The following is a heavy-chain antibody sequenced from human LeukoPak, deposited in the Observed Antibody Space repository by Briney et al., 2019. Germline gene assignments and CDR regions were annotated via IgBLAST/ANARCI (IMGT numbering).Heavy chain of an antibody. V-gene: IGHV3-23*01. J-gene: IGHJ4*02. CDR3: AKAKRYSYGSGVGD. CDR2: ISGSGGST. Sequence: PGGSLRLSCAASGFTFSSYAMSWVRQAPGKGLEWVSAISGSGGSTYYADSVKGRFTISRDNSKNTLYLQMNSLRAEDTAVYYCAKAKRYSYGSGVGDWGQGTLVTVSS. CDR1: GFTFSSYA. D-gene: IGHD5-18*01.